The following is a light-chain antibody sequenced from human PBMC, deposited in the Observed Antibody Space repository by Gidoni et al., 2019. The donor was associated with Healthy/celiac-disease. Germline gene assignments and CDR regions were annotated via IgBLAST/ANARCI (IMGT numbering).Light chain of an antibody. CDR2: GAS. Sequence: EIVLTQSPGTLSLSPGERATLSCRASQSVSSSYLAWYQQKPGQAPRLLIYGASSRAPGIPDRFSGSGSGTDFTLTISRMEPEDFAVYYGQQYGSSPTFGQGTKVEIK. V-gene: IGKV3-20*01. J-gene: IGKJ1*01. CDR3: QQYGSSPT. CDR1: QSVSSSY.